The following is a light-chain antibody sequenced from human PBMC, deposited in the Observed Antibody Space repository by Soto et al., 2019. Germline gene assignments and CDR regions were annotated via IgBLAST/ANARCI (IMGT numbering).Light chain of an antibody. CDR3: QSYDRSLSGVV. V-gene: IGLV1-40*01. CDR1: SSNIGAGYD. J-gene: IGLJ2*01. CDR2: GNT. Sequence: QSVLTQPPSVSGAPGQRVTISCTGSSSNIGAGYDVHWYQQFPGAAPKLLIYGNTNRPSGVPDRFSGSKSGTSASLAITGLQAEDEAEYYCQSYDRSLSGVVFGGGTKLTVL.